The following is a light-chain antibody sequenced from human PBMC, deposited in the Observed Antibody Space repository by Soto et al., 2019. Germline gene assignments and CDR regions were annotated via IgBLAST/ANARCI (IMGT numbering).Light chain of an antibody. CDR3: LLYYGGVNV. Sequence: QAVVTQEPSLTVSPGGTVTLTCASSTGAVTSGYYPNWFQQKPGQAPKALIYRTSNKHPWTPARFSGSLLGGKADLTLSGVQPKDEADYYCLLYYGGVNVFGGGTKLTVL. J-gene: IGLJ2*01. CDR1: TGAVTSGYY. CDR2: RTS. V-gene: IGLV7-43*01.